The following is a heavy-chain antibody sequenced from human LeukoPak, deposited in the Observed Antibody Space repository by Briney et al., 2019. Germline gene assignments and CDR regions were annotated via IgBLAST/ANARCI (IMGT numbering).Heavy chain of an antibody. CDR2: INHSGST. Sequence: PSETLSLTCAVYGGSFSGYYWSWIRQPPGKGLEWIGEINHSGSTNYNPSLKSRVTISVDTSKNQFSLKLSSVTAADTAVYCCASNRNWFDPWGQGTLVTVSS. V-gene: IGHV4-34*01. J-gene: IGHJ5*02. D-gene: IGHD2/OR15-2a*01. CDR3: ASNRNWFDP. CDR1: GGSFSGYY.